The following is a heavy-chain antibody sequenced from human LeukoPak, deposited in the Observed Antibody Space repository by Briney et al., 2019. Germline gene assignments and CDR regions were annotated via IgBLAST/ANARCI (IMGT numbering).Heavy chain of an antibody. J-gene: IGHJ4*02. Sequence: GSLRLSCAASGFTFSDYYMSWIRQAPGKGLEWISYISSSGDTIFYADSVKGRFTISRDNAKNSLYLQMNSLRAEDTAVYYCARDGSKYCSSTSYYHPVREFDYWGQGTLVTVSS. V-gene: IGHV3-11*04. CDR2: ISSSGDTI. CDR1: GFTFSDYY. D-gene: IGHD2-2*01. CDR3: ARDGSKYCSSTSYYHPVREFDY.